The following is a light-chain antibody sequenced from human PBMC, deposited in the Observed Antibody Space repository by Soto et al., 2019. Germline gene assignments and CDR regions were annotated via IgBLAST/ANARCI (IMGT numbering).Light chain of an antibody. CDR2: GAS. V-gene: IGKV3-20*01. CDR3: QQYGGTPPIN. Sequence: IVMTQSPATLSVSPWERATLSCRASQSVSSYLAWYQQKPGQAPRFLIYGASSRATGIPDRFSGSGSGTDFTLTISRLEPEDFAVYYCQQYGGTPPINFGQGTRLEIK. J-gene: IGKJ5*01. CDR1: QSVSSY.